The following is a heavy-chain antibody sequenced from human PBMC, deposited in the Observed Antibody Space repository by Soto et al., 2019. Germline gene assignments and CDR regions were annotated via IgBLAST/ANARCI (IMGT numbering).Heavy chain of an antibody. CDR2: ISHTGST. J-gene: IGHJ4*02. V-gene: IGHV4-4*02. D-gene: IGHD3-3*02. Sequence: PSESLSLACPVSGSSIKSTYRWNWVRQPPGKGLEGICQISHTGSTNYKPSLTSRVNKSVDKPKNPFYLKLTSVTAADTAVYYCAGRHFWSDPWTNSSINYWGQGTLVTVSS. CDR3: AGRHFWSDPWTNSSINY. CDR1: GSSIKSTYR.